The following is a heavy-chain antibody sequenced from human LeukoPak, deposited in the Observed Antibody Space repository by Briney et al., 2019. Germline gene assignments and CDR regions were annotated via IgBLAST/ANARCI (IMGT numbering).Heavy chain of an antibody. Sequence: GGSLRLSCAASGFTFSSYAMHWVRQAPGKGLEYASAISSNGGSTYYANSVKGRFTISRDNSKNTLYLQMGSLRAEDMAVYYCARGSGYYGHHYWGQGTLVTVSS. D-gene: IGHD3-3*01. CDR1: GFTFSSYA. CDR3: ARGSGYYGHHY. CDR2: ISSNGGST. V-gene: IGHV3-64*01. J-gene: IGHJ4*02.